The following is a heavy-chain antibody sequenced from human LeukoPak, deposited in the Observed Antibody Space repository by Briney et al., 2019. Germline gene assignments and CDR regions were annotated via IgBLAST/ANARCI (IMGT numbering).Heavy chain of an antibody. D-gene: IGHD5-24*01. J-gene: IGHJ4*02. CDR2: IKEDGSED. CDR1: GFTFSRAW. CDR3: ARDADGYED. Sequence: GGSLRLSCAASGFTFSRAWMSWIRQAPGKGLEWVANIKEDGSEDYYADSVKGRFAISKDNAKNSLYLQMNNLRAEDTAMYYCARDADGYEDWGQGTLVIVSS. V-gene: IGHV3-7*01.